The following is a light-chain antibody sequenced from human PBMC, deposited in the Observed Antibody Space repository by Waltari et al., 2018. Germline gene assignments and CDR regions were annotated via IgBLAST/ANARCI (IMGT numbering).Light chain of an antibody. CDR1: SSNIGSNT. Sequence: QSVLTQPPSASGTPGQRVTISCSGSSSNIGSNTVNWYQQPPGTAPQRLINSNNQRPSGVPDRLSGSKSGTSASLAISGLQSEDEADYYCAAWDDSLNGVVFGGGTKLTVL. V-gene: IGLV1-44*01. CDR2: SNN. J-gene: IGLJ2*01. CDR3: AAWDDSLNGVV.